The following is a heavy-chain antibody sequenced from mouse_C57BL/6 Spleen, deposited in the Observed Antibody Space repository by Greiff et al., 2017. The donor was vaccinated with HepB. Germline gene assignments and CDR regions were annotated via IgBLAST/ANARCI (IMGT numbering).Heavy chain of an antibody. J-gene: IGHJ4*01. Sequence: VQLQQSGPELVKPGASVKISCKASGYAFSSSWMNWVKQRPGKGLEWLGRIYPGDGDTNYTGKFKGKATLTADNSSSTAYMQLSSLTSEDSAVYFCARRTIYYGSSYYAMDYWGQGTSVTVSS. V-gene: IGHV1-82*01. CDR3: ARRTIYYGSSYYAMDY. CDR1: GYAFSSSW. D-gene: IGHD1-1*01. CDR2: IYPGDGDT.